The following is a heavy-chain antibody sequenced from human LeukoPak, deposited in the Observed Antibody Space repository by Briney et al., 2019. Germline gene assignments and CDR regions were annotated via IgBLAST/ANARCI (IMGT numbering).Heavy chain of an antibody. CDR2: INPSGGST. CDR3: ARSERITGYDY. V-gene: IGHV1-46*01. Sequence: ASVKASCKASGYTFTSYYMHWVRQAPGQGLEWMGIINPSGGSTSYAQKFQGRVTMTRDTSTSTVYMELSSLRSEDTAVYYCARSERITGYDYWGQGTLVTVSS. J-gene: IGHJ4*02. CDR1: GYTFTSYY. D-gene: IGHD3-10*01.